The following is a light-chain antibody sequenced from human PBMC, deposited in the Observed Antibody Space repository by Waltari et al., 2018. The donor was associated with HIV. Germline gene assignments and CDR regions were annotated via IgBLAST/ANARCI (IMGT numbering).Light chain of an antibody. CDR3: AAWDDNLNGL. Sequence: QSVLTQPPSASGTPGQRVTISCSGGRFNIGSNSVSWYQQLPGAAPRLLISHNNQRPSGVPDRFSGSKSGTSASLAISGLQSEDEGDYYCAAWDDNLNGLFGGGTKVTVL. V-gene: IGLV1-44*01. CDR1: RFNIGSNS. CDR2: HNN. J-gene: IGLJ2*01.